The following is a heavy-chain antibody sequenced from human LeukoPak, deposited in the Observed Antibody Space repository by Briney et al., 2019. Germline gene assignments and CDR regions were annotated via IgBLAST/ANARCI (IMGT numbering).Heavy chain of an antibody. Sequence: PSETLSFTCAVYGGSFRGYYWSWIRQSPGKGLEWIGEINHSGSTNYNPSLKSRVTISVDTSKNQFSLKLSCVTAADTAVYYCAREYCSSTSCYLYYMDVWGKGTTVTVSS. CDR1: GGSFRGYY. D-gene: IGHD2-2*01. V-gene: IGHV4-34*01. J-gene: IGHJ6*03. CDR2: INHSGST. CDR3: AREYCSSTSCYLYYMDV.